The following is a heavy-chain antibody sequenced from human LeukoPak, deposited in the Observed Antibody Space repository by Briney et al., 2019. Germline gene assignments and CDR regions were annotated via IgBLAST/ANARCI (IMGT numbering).Heavy chain of an antibody. CDR1: GFTFSSYG. D-gene: IGHD4-23*01. CDR3: AKVTVAKTFDP. V-gene: IGHV3-30*02. J-gene: IGHJ5*02. CDR2: IRYDGGNK. Sequence: PGGSLRLSCAASGFTFSSYGMHWVRQAPGKGLEWVAFIRYDGGNKYYADSVKGRFTISRDNSKNTLYLQMNSLRAEDTAVYYCAKVTVAKTFDPWGQGTLVTVSS.